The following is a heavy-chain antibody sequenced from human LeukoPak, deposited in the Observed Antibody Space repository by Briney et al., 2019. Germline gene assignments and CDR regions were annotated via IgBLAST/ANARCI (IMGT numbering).Heavy chain of an antibody. CDR2: ISSGSITI. V-gene: IGHV3-48*04. CDR3: ARDRYCSGF. D-gene: IGHD2-15*01. Sequence: GGSLRLSCAASGFTFSNYSMNWVRQAPGKGLEWVSYISSGSITIYYADSVKGRFTISRDNAKNSVYLQMNSLRAEDTAMYYCARDRYCSGFWGQGTLVTVSS. J-gene: IGHJ4*02. CDR1: GFTFSNYS.